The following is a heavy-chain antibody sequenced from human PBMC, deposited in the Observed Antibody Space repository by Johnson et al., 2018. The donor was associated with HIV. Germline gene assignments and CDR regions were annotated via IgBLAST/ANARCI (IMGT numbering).Heavy chain of an antibody. CDR2: ISYDGSNK. CDR3: ARDGTFGYGDYVGRAFDI. J-gene: IGHJ3*02. V-gene: IGHV3-30-3*01. D-gene: IGHD4-17*01. Sequence: QVQLVESGGGVVQPGRSLRLSCAASGFTFSSYDMHWVRQAKGKGLEWVAVISYDGSNKYYADSVKGRFTISRDNSKNTLYLQMNSLRAEDTAVYYCARDGTFGYGDYVGRAFDIWGQGTMVTVSS. CDR1: GFTFSSYD.